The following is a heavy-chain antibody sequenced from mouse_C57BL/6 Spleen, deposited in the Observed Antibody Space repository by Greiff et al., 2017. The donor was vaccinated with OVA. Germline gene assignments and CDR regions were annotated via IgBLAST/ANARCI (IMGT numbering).Heavy chain of an antibody. Sequence: EVKLVESGAELVKPGASVKLSCTASGFNIKDYYMHWVKQRTEQGLEWIGRIDPEDGETKYAPKFQGKATITADTSSNTAYLQLSSLTSEDTAVYYCAALWLGDYAMDYWGQGTSVTVSS. D-gene: IGHD2-2*01. J-gene: IGHJ4*01. CDR1: GFNIKDYY. V-gene: IGHV14-2*01. CDR2: IDPEDGET. CDR3: AALWLGDYAMDY.